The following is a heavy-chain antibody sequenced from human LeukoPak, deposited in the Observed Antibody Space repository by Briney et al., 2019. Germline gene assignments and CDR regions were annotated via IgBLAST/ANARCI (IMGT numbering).Heavy chain of an antibody. CDR3: ARVAHVYCSGGSCYPDY. Sequence: SETLSLTCTVSGYSISSGYYWGWIRQPPGKGLEWIGSIYHSGSTYYNPSLKSRVTISVDTSKNQFSLKLSSVTAADTAVYYCARVAHVYCSGGSCYPDYWGQGTLVTVSS. D-gene: IGHD2-15*01. V-gene: IGHV4-38-2*02. J-gene: IGHJ4*02. CDR2: IYHSGST. CDR1: GYSISSGYY.